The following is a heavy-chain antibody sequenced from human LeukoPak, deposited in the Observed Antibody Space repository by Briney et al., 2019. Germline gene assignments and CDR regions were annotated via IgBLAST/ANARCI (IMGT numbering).Heavy chain of an antibody. CDR1: GFTFSTYS. J-gene: IGHJ4*02. CDR2: ISSSSYI. CDR3: ARGSSTVVTHFDY. D-gene: IGHD4-23*01. V-gene: IGHV3-21*01. Sequence: GGSLRLSCAASGFTFSTYSMNWVRQAPGKGLEWVSSISSSSYIYYTDSVKGRFTISRDNAKNSLYLQMNSLRAEDTAVYYCARGSSTVVTHFDYWGQGTLVTVSS.